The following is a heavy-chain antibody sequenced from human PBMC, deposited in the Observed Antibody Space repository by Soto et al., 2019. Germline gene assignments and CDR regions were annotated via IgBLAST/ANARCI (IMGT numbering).Heavy chain of an antibody. CDR1: GGSISSGDYY. V-gene: IGHV4-30-4*01. J-gene: IGHJ5*02. CDR2: IHVSGDT. D-gene: IGHD3-3*01. CDR3: ARIGTLLGIVTNNWFDP. Sequence: SETLSLTCSVSGGSISSGDYYWSWIRQPPGRGLEWIGYIHVSGDTYYNPSLRSRLTTSVDTSKNQFSLYLSSVTAADTAVYYCARIGTLLGIVTNNWFDPWGQGTLVTV.